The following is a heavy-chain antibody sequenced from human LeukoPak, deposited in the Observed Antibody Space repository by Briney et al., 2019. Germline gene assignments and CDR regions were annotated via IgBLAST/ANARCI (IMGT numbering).Heavy chain of an antibody. Sequence: GGSLKLSCAASGFTFSSYSMNWVRQAPGKGLEWVSSISSSSSYIYYADLVKGRFTISRDNAKNSLYLQMNSLRAEDTAVYYCAQTSHWEDYFDYWGQGTLVTVSS. J-gene: IGHJ4*02. D-gene: IGHD7-27*01. CDR1: GFTFSSYS. V-gene: IGHV3-21*01. CDR2: ISSSSSYI. CDR3: AQTSHWEDYFDY.